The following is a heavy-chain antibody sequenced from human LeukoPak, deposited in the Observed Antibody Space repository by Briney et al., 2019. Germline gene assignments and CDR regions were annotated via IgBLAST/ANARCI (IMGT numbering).Heavy chain of an antibody. V-gene: IGHV1-69*01. CDR3: ARDHALWSNCFDY. CDR2: IIPIFGTA. Sequence: GSSVKVSCKASGGTFSSYAISWVRQAPGQGLEWMGGIIPIFGTANYAQKFQGRVTITADESTSTAYMELSSLRSEDTAVYYCARDHALWSNCFDYWGQGTLVTVSS. CDR1: GGTFSSYA. D-gene: IGHD2/OR15-2a*01. J-gene: IGHJ4*02.